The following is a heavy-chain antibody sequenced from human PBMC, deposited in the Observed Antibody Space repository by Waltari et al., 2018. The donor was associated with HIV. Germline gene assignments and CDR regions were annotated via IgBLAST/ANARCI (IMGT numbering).Heavy chain of an antibody. V-gene: IGHV3-21*04. CDR1: GFDFSRFS. CDR2: LRRDTYEA. J-gene: IGHJ4*02. Sequence: LVQSGGGEVPEGGSLLLSCSGSGFDFSRFSLNWVRQTPRRGLECVASLRRDTYEANYLASVRGRCTISRDNARSSAFLEMTGLRVEDTATYYCVRDDPGYVPIDYWGQGSQVIVS. D-gene: IGHD2-15*01. CDR3: VRDDPGYVPIDY.